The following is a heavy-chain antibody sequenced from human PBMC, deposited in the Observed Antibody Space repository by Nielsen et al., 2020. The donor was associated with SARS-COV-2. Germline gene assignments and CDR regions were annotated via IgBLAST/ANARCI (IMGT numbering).Heavy chain of an antibody. CDR2: IKQDGNEK. J-gene: IGHJ4*02. Sequence: GGSLRLSCAASGFTFSSYWMSWVRQAPGKGLEWVANIKQDGNEKYYVDSVKGRFTISRDNAKNSLYLQMNSLRAEDTAVYYCARVSRWKWLAPLDYWGQGTLVTVSS. CDR3: ARVSRWKWLAPLDY. V-gene: IGHV3-7*03. CDR1: GFTFSSYW. D-gene: IGHD6-19*01.